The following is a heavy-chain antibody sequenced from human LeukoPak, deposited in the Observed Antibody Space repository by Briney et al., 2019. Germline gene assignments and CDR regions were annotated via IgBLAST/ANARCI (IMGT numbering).Heavy chain of an antibody. CDR2: ISSSSSYI. CDR3: AKGLVATTQNPSDY. CDR1: GFTFSSYS. D-gene: IGHD5-12*01. J-gene: IGHJ4*02. V-gene: IGHV3-21*01. Sequence: GGSLRLSCAASGFTFSSYSMNWVRQAPGKGLEWVSSISSSSSYIYYADSVKGRFTISRDNAKNSLYLQMNSLRAEDTAVYYCAKGLVATTQNPSDYWGQGTLVTVSS.